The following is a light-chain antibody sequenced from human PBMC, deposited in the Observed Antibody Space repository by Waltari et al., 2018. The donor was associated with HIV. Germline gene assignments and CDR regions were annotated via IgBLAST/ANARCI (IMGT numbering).Light chain of an antibody. Sequence: SYVLPQPPSVSVAPGQTARIPCGGNNIAATKSVHWYRLNPGQAPVVVIYDDRDRPSGIPDRFSGSSSGDTATLTISRAEAGDEADYYCQVWDGRGDPVIFGGGTKLAVV. CDR2: DDR. V-gene: IGLV3-21*02. CDR1: NIAATKS. CDR3: QVWDGRGDPVI. J-gene: IGLJ2*01.